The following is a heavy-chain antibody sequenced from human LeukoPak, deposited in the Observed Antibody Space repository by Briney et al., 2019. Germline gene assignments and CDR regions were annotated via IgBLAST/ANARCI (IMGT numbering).Heavy chain of an antibody. D-gene: IGHD3-9*01. Sequence: GGTLRLSCAASGFTVSSNYMSWVRQAPGKGLEWVSVIYSGGSTYYADSVKGRFTISRDNSKNTLYLQMNSLRAEDTAVYYCARDEYDILTGYPGDYWGQGTLVTVSS. CDR1: GFTVSSNY. V-gene: IGHV3-66*01. CDR2: IYSGGST. CDR3: ARDEYDILTGYPGDY. J-gene: IGHJ4*02.